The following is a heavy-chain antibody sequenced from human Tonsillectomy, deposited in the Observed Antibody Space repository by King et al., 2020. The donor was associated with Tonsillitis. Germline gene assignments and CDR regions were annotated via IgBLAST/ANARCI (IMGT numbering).Heavy chain of an antibody. Sequence: VQLQESGPGLVKPSQTLSLTCTVSGGSISSGDYYSSWIRQPPGKGLEWIGYIYYSGSTSYNPSLKSRLSISVDMSRDQFSLKLSSVTAADTAVYYCARDPRTYESSGYYYDHWGQGTLVTVSS. CDR3: ARDPRTYESSGYYYDH. J-gene: IGHJ5*02. D-gene: IGHD3-22*01. V-gene: IGHV4-30-4*01. CDR1: GGSISSGDYY. CDR2: IYYSGST.